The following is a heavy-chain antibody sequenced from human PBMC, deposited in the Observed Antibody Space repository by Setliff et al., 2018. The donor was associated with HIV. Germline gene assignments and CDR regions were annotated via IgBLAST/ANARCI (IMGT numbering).Heavy chain of an antibody. V-gene: IGHV1-2*06. Sequence: GASVKVSCKASGYTFTGYYVHWVRQAPGQGLEWMGRIIPNSGGTNYAQKFQGRVTMTRDTSISTAYMELTRLRSDDTAVYYCARGPYQARGTFDYWGQGTLVTVSS. J-gene: IGHJ4*02. CDR3: ARGPYQARGTFDY. D-gene: IGHD1-26*01. CDR2: IIPNSGGT. CDR1: GYTFTGYY.